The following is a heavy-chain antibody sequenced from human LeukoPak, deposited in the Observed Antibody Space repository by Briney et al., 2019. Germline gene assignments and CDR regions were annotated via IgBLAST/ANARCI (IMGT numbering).Heavy chain of an antibody. CDR2: INHSGST. V-gene: IGHV4-34*01. D-gene: IGHD3-22*01. CDR1: VXSFRGFY. Sequence: PSDTLSLICALYVXSFRGFYGRGTPHPPGKAREGIGEINHSGSTKHNPYLKSRVTISVDTSKNQFSLKLSSVTAADTAVYYCARGPKYPSPPRYYDSSGYQNWFDPWGQGTLVTVSS. CDR3: ARGPKYPSPPRYYDSSGYQNWFDP. J-gene: IGHJ5*02.